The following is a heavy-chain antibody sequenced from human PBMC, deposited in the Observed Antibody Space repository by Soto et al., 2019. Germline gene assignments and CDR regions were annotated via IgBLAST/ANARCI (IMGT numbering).Heavy chain of an antibody. CDR3: ARDGEGDAFDI. Sequence: EVQLVESGGGLVKPGGSLRLSCAASGFTFSSYSMNWVHQAPGKGLEWVSSISSSSSYIYYADSVKGRFTISRDNAKNSLYLQMNSLRAEDTAVYYCARDGEGDAFDIWGQGTMVTVSS. J-gene: IGHJ3*02. CDR1: GFTFSSYS. D-gene: IGHD3-10*01. V-gene: IGHV3-21*01. CDR2: ISSSSSYI.